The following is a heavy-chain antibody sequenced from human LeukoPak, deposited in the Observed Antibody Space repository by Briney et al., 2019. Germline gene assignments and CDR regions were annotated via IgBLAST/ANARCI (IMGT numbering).Heavy chain of an antibody. CDR2: VFYSGTT. J-gene: IGHJ4*02. D-gene: IGHD3-10*01. V-gene: IGHV4-39*02. CDR1: GGSVSSNNYY. Sequence: PSETLSLTCTVSGGSVSSNNYYWTWLRQPPGMGLQWIGTVFYSGTTYYNPSLKSRATTSVDTSKNQFSLKLSSVTVADMAVYFCVRDRELTYWGQGTLVTVSS. CDR3: VRDRELTY.